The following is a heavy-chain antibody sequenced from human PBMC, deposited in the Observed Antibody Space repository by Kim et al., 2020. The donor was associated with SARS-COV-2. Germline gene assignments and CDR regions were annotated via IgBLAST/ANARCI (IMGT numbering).Heavy chain of an antibody. Sequence: GSLRLSCAASGFTFSSYGMHWVRQAPGKGLEWVAVISYDGSNKYYADSVKGRFTISRDNSKNTLYLQMNSLRAEDTAVYYCAKDRVSNYYYGMDVWGQGTTVTVSS. CDR2: ISYDGSNK. CDR1: GFTFSSYG. CDR3: AKDRVSNYYYGMDV. D-gene: IGHD2-8*01. J-gene: IGHJ6*02. V-gene: IGHV3-30*18.